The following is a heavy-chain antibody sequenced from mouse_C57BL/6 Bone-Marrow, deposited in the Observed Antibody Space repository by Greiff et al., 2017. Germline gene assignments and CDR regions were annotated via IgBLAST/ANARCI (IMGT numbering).Heavy chain of an antibody. CDR2: ILPGSGST. V-gene: IGHV1-9*01. Sequence: VQLQQSGAELMKPGASVKLSCKATGYTFTGYWIEWVKQRPGHGLEWIGEILPGSGSTNYNEKFKGKATFTADTSSNTAYMQLSSLTTDDSAIYYCARRDGYLFYYYAMDYWGQGTSVTVAS. J-gene: IGHJ4*01. D-gene: IGHD2-3*01. CDR1: GYTFTGYW. CDR3: ARRDGYLFYYYAMDY.